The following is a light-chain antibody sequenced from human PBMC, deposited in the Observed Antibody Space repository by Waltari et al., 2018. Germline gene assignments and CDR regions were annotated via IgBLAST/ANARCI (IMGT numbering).Light chain of an antibody. CDR2: EDN. CDR3: YSTDSSSFPL. J-gene: IGLJ3*02. CDR1: ALPTKH. V-gene: IGLV3-10*01. Sequence: SHELTQPPSVSVSPGQTARITCPGDALPTKHIYWYQQKSGQAPVMLIYEDNKRPSGIPERFSGSSSGTLATLTVSGAVVEDEGDYYCYSTDSSSFPLFGGGTRLTVL.